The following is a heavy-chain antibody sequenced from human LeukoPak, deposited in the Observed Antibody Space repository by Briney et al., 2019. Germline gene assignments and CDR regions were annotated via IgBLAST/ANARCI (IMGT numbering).Heavy chain of an antibody. D-gene: IGHD5-18*01. CDR3: ARVRASYGFDY. J-gene: IGHJ4*02. CDR1: GGSFSGYY. Sequence: KPSETLSLTCAVYGGSFSGYYWSWIRQPPGKGLEWIGEINHSGSTNYNPSLKSRVTISVDTSKNQFSLKLSSVTAADTAVYYCARVRASYGFDYWGQGTLVTVSS. V-gene: IGHV4-34*01. CDR2: INHSGST.